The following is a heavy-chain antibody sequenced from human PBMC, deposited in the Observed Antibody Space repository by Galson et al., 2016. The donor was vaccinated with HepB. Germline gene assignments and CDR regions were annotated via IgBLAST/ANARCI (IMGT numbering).Heavy chain of an antibody. CDR3: ATAERVRYFDWLSPPPHHSGRDV. CDR1: GYTLTELS. D-gene: IGHD3-9*01. J-gene: IGHJ6*02. V-gene: IGHV1-24*01. Sequence: SVKVSCKVSGYTLTELSMHWVRQAPGKGLEWMGGFDPEDGETIYAQQFQGRITMTEDTSTDTAYMELSSLRSDDTAVYYCATAERVRYFDWLSPPPHHSGRDVWGQGTTVTVSS. CDR2: FDPEDGET.